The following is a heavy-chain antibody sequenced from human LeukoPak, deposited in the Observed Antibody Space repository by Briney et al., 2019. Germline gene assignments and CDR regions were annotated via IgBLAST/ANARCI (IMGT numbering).Heavy chain of an antibody. CDR2: INTNTGNP. V-gene: IGHV7-4-1*02. J-gene: IGHJ5*02. Sequence: ASVKVSCKASGYTSTSYAMNWVRQAPGQGLEWMGWINTNTGNPTYAQGFTGRFVFSLDTSVSTAYLQISSLKAEDTAVYYCARGRCSSTSCYFDPWGQGTLVTVSS. D-gene: IGHD2-2*01. CDR1: GYTSTSYA. CDR3: ARGRCSSTSCYFDP.